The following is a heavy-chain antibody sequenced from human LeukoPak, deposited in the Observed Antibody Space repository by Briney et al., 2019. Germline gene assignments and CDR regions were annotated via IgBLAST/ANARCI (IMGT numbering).Heavy chain of an antibody. J-gene: IGHJ3*02. CDR3: AREGGPYGDYGTLDAFDI. D-gene: IGHD4-17*01. Sequence: ASVKVSCKASGYTFTSYGISWVRQAPGQGLEWMGWISAYNGNTNYAQKLQGRVTMTTDTSTSTAYMELRSLRSDDTAVYYCAREGGPYGDYGTLDAFDIWGQGTMVTVSS. V-gene: IGHV1-18*01. CDR1: GYTFTSYG. CDR2: ISAYNGNT.